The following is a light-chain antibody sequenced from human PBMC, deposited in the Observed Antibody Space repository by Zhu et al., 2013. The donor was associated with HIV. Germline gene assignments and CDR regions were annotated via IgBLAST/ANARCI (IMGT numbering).Light chain of an antibody. Sequence: QSALTQPASVSGSPGQSITISCTGTRSDIGGYNYVSWYQQHPGKAPKLIIYEVTNRPSGVSHRFSGSKSVNTASPTISGLQAEDEADYYCSSYTSSHTVVFGGGTKLTVL. CDR2: EVT. CDR3: SSYTSSHTVV. CDR1: RSDIGGYNY. J-gene: IGLJ2*01. V-gene: IGLV2-14*01.